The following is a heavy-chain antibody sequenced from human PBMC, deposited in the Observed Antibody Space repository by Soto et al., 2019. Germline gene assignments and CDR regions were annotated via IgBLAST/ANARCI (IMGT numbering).Heavy chain of an antibody. CDR3: VKDLNFDFWTGYRYYAMEI. V-gene: IGHV3-23*01. D-gene: IGHD3-3*01. J-gene: IGHJ6*02. CDR2: INGNGRKT. Sequence: EEQLLESGGDLVQPGGSLKLSCAASGFTFSSYAMNWVRQAPGKGLEWVSSINGNGRKTSYADSVRGRFTISRDKSKKTLFLHVNSLRAEDTAVYYCVKDLNFDFWTGYRYYAMEIWGQGTTGTVS. CDR1: GFTFSSYA.